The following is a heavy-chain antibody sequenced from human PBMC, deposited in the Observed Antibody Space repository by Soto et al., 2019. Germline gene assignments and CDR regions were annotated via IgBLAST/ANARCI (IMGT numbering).Heavy chain of an antibody. D-gene: IGHD2-21*02. Sequence: QVQLVESGGGVVQPGRSLRLSCAASGFTFSSYAMHWVRQAPGKGLEWVAVISYDGSNKYYADSVKGRFTISRDNSKNTLYLQMNSLRAEDTAVYYCARVCGGDCYNWFDPWGQGTLVTVSS. CDR2: ISYDGSNK. CDR3: ARVCGGDCYNWFDP. J-gene: IGHJ5*02. V-gene: IGHV3-30-3*01. CDR1: GFTFSSYA.